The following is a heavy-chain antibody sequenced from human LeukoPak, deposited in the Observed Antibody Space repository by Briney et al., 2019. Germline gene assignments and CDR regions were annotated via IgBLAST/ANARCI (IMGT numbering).Heavy chain of an antibody. J-gene: IGHJ4*02. V-gene: IGHV3-30-3*01. Sequence: PGGSLRLSCAASGFTFSIYTIHWVRQAPGKGLEWVAVISYEGSNKYSADSVKGRFTISRDNAKNTLYLQMNSLRVEDTAVYYCARDEPTVTTGPPVGSWGQGTLVTVSS. CDR2: ISYEGSNK. CDR3: ARDEPTVTTGPPVGS. CDR1: GFTFSIYT. D-gene: IGHD4-17*01.